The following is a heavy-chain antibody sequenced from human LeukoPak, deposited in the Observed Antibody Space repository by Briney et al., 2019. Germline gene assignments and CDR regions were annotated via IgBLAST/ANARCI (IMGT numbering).Heavy chain of an antibody. V-gene: IGHV4-39*07. D-gene: IGHD4-17*01. J-gene: IGHJ4*02. CDR3: ARDLTYGDSYFDY. Sequence: SETLSLACTVSGGSISSSSYYWGWIRQPPGKGLEWIGSIYYSGSTYYNPSLKSRVTISVDTSKNQFSLKLSSVTAADTAVYYCARDLTYGDSYFDYWGQGTLVTVSS. CDR2: IYYSGST. CDR1: GGSISSSSYY.